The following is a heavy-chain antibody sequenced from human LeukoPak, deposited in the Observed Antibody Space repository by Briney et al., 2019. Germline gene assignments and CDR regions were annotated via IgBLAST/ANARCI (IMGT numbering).Heavy chain of an antibody. CDR2: IHYSGST. J-gene: IGHJ5*02. D-gene: IGHD6-19*01. CDR1: GGSISSHY. Sequence: SETLSLTCTVSGGSISSHYWSWIRQPPGKGLEWTGYIHYSGSTNYNPSLKSRVTISVDTSKNQFSLKLSSVTAADTAVYYCARTYSSGWDNWFDPWGQGTLVTVSS. CDR3: ARTYSSGWDNWFDP. V-gene: IGHV4-59*11.